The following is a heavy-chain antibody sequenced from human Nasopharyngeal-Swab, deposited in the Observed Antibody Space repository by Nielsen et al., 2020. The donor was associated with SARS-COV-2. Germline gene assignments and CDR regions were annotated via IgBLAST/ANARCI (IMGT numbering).Heavy chain of an antibody. D-gene: IGHD3-22*01. Sequence: WMRQAPGQGLEWMGWMNPNSGNTGYAQKFQGRVTMTRNTSISTAYMELSSLRSEDTAVYYCARGPYYYDSSGYRAYYYYMDVWGKGTTVTVSS. V-gene: IGHV1-8*01. CDR3: ARGPYYYDSSGYRAYYYYMDV. J-gene: IGHJ6*03. CDR2: MNPNSGNT.